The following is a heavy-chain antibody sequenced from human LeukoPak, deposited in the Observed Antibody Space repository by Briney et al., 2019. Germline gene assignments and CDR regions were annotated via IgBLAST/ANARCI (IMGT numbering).Heavy chain of an antibody. CDR3: VKEAGGPFDY. V-gene: IGHV3-64D*06. D-gene: IGHD3-10*01. CDR1: VFTLSSFP. CDR2: CSSNGGST. J-gene: IGHJ4*02. Sequence: GGSLGLSCSARVFTLSSFPAHWVRQARGKGLEYASVCSSNGGSTYYADSVAGRFPISRDNSKNTLYLQMSSLRAEDPAVYYCVKEAGGPFDYWGQGTLVTVSP.